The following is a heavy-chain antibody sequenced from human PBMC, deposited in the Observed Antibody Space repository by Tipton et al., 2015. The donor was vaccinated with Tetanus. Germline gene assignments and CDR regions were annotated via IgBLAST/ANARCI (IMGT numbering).Heavy chain of an antibody. V-gene: IGHV4-31*03. J-gene: IGHJ5*02. D-gene: IGHD6-6*01. CDR1: GGSISSGGYF. Sequence: TLSLTCTVSGGSISSGGYFWNWIRQRPGKGPEWIGYIYYSGSTYYNPSLKSRLSMSVDTSKNQVFLNLSSVTAADTAVYYCARDQGGGRVVRLNWFDPWGPGTLVTVSS. CDR3: ARDQGGGRVVRLNWFDP. CDR2: IYYSGST.